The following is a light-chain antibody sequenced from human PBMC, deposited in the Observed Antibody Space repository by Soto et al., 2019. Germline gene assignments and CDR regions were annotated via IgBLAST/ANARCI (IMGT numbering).Light chain of an antibody. J-gene: IGKJ5*01. Sequence: EIVLTQSPGTLSLSPGDTATLSCRASQSVSSSLTWYQQKPGQAPRLLIYGASSRATGIPDRFSGSGSGADFTLTISRLEPEDFAVYYCQQYGSSPSITFGQGTRLEI. V-gene: IGKV3-20*01. CDR2: GAS. CDR1: QSVSSS. CDR3: QQYGSSPSIT.